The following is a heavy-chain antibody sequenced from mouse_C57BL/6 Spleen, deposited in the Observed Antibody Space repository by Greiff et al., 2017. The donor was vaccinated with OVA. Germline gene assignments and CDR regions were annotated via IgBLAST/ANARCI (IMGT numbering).Heavy chain of an antibody. V-gene: IGHV1-26*01. CDR1: GYTFTDYY. CDR3: ARGAYGSSYDWYFDV. D-gene: IGHD1-1*01. Sequence: VQLQQSGPELVKPGASVKISCKASGYTFTDYYMNWVKQSHGKSLEWIGDINPNNGGTSYNQKFKGKATLTVDKSSSTAYMELRSLTSEDSAVYYCARGAYGSSYDWYFDVWGTGTTVTVSS. J-gene: IGHJ1*03. CDR2: INPNNGGT.